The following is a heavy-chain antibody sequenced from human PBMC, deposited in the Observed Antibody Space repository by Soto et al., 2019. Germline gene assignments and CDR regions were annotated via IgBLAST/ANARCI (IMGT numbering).Heavy chain of an antibody. CDR2: ISYDGSNK. V-gene: IGHV3-30*18. CDR1: GFTFSSYG. CDR3: AKGPAIVLIPAAMNYYYGMDV. Sequence: QVQLVESGGGVAQPGRSLRLSCAASGFTFSSYGMHWVRQAPGKGLEWVAVISYDGSNKYYADSVKGRFTISRDNSKNXLXLXXNSLRAEDTAVYYCAKGPAIVLIPAAMNYYYGMDVWGQGTTVTVSS. D-gene: IGHD2-2*01. J-gene: IGHJ6*02.